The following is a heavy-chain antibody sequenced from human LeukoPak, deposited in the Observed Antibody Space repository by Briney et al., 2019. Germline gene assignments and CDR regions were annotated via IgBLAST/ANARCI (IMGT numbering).Heavy chain of an antibody. CDR2: INHSGST. Sequence: ASETLSLTCAVYGGSFSGYYWSWIRQPPGKGLEWIGEINHSGSTNYNPSLKSRVTISVDTSKNQFSLKLSSVTAADTAVYCCARGRTWIQLWFPYYYYMDVWGKGTTVTVSS. CDR3: ARGRTWIQLWFPYYYYMDV. V-gene: IGHV4-34*01. CDR1: GGSFSGYY. J-gene: IGHJ6*03. D-gene: IGHD5-18*01.